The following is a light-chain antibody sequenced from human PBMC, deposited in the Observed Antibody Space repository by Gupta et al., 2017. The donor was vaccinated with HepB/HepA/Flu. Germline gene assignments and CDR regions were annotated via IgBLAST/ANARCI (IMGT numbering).Light chain of an antibody. CDR2: DAS. J-gene: IGKJ2*01. V-gene: IGKV3-11*01. Sequence: DIVLTQTPATLSLSPGERATLSCRASQSVSSYLAWYQQKPGKAPRLLIYDASNRATGIPARFSGSGYGTDFTLTISSLEHEDFAVYYCQQLCKGPEYTFGQGTKMEIK. CDR3: QQLCKGPEYT. CDR1: QSVSSY.